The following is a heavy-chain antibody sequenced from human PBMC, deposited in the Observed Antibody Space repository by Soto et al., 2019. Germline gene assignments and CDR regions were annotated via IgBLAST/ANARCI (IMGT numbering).Heavy chain of an antibody. V-gene: IGHV1-18*01. J-gene: IGHJ5*02. CDR2: ISPYNGYT. Sequence: QVQLVQSGAEVKKPGASVKVSCKASGYTFINYGISWVRQDPGQGLEWMGWISPYNGYTNYAQKFQGRVTMTTDKSTSTAYMELRSLRSDDTAVYHCARYCSGGSCSHNWFDPWGQGTLVTVSS. D-gene: IGHD2-15*01. CDR1: GYTFINYG. CDR3: ARYCSGGSCSHNWFDP.